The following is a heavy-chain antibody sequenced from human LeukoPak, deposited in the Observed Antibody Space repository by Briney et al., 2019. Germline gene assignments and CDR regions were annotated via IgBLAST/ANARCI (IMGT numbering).Heavy chain of an antibody. D-gene: IGHD5-12*01. J-gene: IGHJ6*04. V-gene: IGHV2-70*01. CDR1: GFSLSTSGMC. CDR3: ARTRRSGYDYGSYYYYGMDV. CDR2: IDWDDDK. Sequence: SGPALVKPTRTLTLTCTFSGFSLSTSGMCVSWIRQPPGKALEWLALIDWDDDKYYSTSLKTRLTISKDTSKNQVVLTMTNMDPVDTATYYCARTRRSGYDYGSYYYYGMDVWGKGTTVTVSS.